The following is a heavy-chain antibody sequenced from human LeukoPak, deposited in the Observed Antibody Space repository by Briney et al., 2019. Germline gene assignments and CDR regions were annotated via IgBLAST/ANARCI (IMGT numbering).Heavy chain of an antibody. Sequence: GGSLRLSCAASGFTVSSNYMSWVRQAPGKGLEWVSVIYSGGSTYYADSVKGRFTISRDNSKNTLYFQMNSLRAEDTAVYYCARDGSWDSSGPGNFDYWGQGTLVTVSS. D-gene: IGHD6-19*01. V-gene: IGHV3-53*01. CDR3: ARDGSWDSSGPGNFDY. J-gene: IGHJ4*02. CDR2: IYSGGST. CDR1: GFTVSSNY.